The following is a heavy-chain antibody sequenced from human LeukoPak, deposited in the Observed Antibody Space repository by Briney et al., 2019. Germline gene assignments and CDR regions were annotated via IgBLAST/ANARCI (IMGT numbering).Heavy chain of an antibody. J-gene: IGHJ4*02. Sequence: GASVKVSCKVSGYTLTELSMHWVRQAPGKGLEWMGGFDPEDGETIYAQKFQGRVTMTEDTSTDTAYMELSSLRSEDTAVHYCARGTTRRFGEPMGYWGQGTLVTVSS. CDR1: GYTLTELS. D-gene: IGHD3-10*01. CDR3: ARGTTRRFGEPMGY. CDR2: FDPEDGET. V-gene: IGHV1-24*01.